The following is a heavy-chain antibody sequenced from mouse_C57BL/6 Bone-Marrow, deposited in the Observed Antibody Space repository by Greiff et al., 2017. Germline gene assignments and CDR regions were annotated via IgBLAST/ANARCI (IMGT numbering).Heavy chain of an antibody. Sequence: EVQLVESGGGLVQPGGSLKLSCAASGYTFSDYYMYWVRQTPEQRLEWVAYISNGGGSTYYPDTVKGRFTISRDNDKNTLYLQMSRMKSEDTAMYYYARPYDGYYVWFAYWGQGTLFTVSA. CDR2: ISNGGGST. CDR3: ARPYDGYYVWFAY. J-gene: IGHJ3*01. V-gene: IGHV5-12*01. D-gene: IGHD2-3*01. CDR1: GYTFSDYY.